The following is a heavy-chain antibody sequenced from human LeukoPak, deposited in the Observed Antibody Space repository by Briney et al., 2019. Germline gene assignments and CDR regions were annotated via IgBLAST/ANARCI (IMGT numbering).Heavy chain of an antibody. J-gene: IGHJ4*02. CDR3: ARWRMGCGSCPYYFDY. Sequence: SVKVSCKASGGTFSSYAISWVRQAPGQGLEWMGRIIPILGIANYAQKFQGRVTITADKSTSTAYMELSSLRSEDTAVYYCARWRMGCGSCPYYFDYWGQGTLVTVSS. D-gene: IGHD2-15*01. V-gene: IGHV1-69*04. CDR2: IIPILGIA. CDR1: GGTFSSYA.